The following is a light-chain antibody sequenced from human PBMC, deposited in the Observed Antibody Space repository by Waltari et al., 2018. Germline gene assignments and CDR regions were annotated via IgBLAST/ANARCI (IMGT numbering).Light chain of an antibody. CDR2: DVN. V-gene: IGLV2-14*03. J-gene: IGLJ1*01. CDR3: SSYTTGRTYV. CDR1: DTDIGRHNF. Sequence: QSALTQPASVSGSPGQSIAISCTGTDTDIGRHNFVSWYRQRPGEVPNLIIDDVNRRLSGIASRFSGSKFGNTASLTISGLQTEDEAVYYCSSYTTGRTYVFGTGTKVTVL.